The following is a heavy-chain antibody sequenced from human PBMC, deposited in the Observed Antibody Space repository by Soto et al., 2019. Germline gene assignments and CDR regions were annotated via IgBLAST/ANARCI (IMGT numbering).Heavy chain of an antibody. Sequence: GSLRLSCAASGFTRSGYAMDWVRQAPGKGLEYVSGISNNGVGTYYANSVQGRFTISRDNSKNTVYLQMGSLRPEDMAVYYCARRARPDFYYMDVWGKGTTVTVSS. D-gene: IGHD6-6*01. CDR2: ISNNGVGT. J-gene: IGHJ6*03. CDR1: GFTRSGYA. V-gene: IGHV3-64*01. CDR3: ARRARPDFYYMDV.